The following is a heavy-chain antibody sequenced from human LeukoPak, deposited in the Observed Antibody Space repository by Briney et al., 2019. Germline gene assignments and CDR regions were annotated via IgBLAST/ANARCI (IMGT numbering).Heavy chain of an antibody. CDR2: IIPIFGTA. V-gene: IGHV1-69*05. J-gene: IGHJ6*03. CDR3: ARDGGGSYYYYYMDV. Sequence: SVKVSCKASGGTFSGYAISWVRQAPGQGLEWMGGIIPIFGTANYAQKFQGRVTITTDESTSTAYMELSSLRSEDTAVYYCARDGGGSYYYYYMDVWGKGTTVTVSS. CDR1: GGTFSGYA. D-gene: IGHD1-26*01.